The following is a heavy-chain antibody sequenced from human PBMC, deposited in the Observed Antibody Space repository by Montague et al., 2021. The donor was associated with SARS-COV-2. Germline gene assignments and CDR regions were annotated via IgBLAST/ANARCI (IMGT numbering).Heavy chain of an antibody. J-gene: IGHJ6*02. Sequence: SLRLSCPASGFTFSSHWMSWVRQAPGKGLEWMANIKQDGSEKYYVDSVKGRFTISRDNAKNSLYLQMNSLRAEDTAVYYCARDSFVVVPAASNYYYYYGMDVWGQGTTVTVSS. CDR1: GFTFSSHW. CDR3: ARDSFVVVPAASNYYYYYGMDV. CDR2: IKQDGSEK. D-gene: IGHD2-2*01. V-gene: IGHV3-7*01.